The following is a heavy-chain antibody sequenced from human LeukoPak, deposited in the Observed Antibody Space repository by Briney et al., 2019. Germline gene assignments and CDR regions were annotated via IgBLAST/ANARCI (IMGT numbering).Heavy chain of an antibody. CDR2: INHSGST. CDR3: ARGHSIEPYYSYSYMDV. D-gene: IGHD4-11*01. V-gene: IGHV4-34*01. CDR1: GGSFSGYY. J-gene: IGHJ6*03. Sequence: SETLSLTCAVYGGSFSGYYWSWIRQPPGKGLEWIGEINHSGSTNYNPSLKSRVTISVDTSKNQFSLKLSSVTAADTAVYYCARGHSIEPYYSYSYMDVWGKGTTVTVSS.